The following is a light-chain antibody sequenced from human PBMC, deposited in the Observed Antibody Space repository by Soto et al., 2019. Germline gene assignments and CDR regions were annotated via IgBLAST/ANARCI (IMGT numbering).Light chain of an antibody. V-gene: IGLV1-47*03. Sequence: QSVLTQPPSASGTPGQRVTISCSGSSSNIGRNHVYWYQQLPGTAPKLLIYRSNQRPSGVPDRFSGSKSGTSASLAISGLWSEDEADYYCAAWDDSLSGPVFGGGTKVTVL. CDR1: SSNIGRNH. CDR3: AAWDDSLSGPV. J-gene: IGLJ2*01. CDR2: RSN.